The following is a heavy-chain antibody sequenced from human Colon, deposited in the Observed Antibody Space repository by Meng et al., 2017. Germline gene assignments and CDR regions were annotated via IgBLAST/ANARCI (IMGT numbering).Heavy chain of an antibody. J-gene: IGHJ5*02. CDR3: AAGLRHGDWFDP. CDR1: GGSFSGFY. Sequence: QVQIQQGGGGLLTPSETLPLTCAVSGGSFSGFYWSWIRQPPGKGLEWIGEIDHFGISNYNSSLKGRLTMSVDTSKKQISLTLTSVTAADTAVYYCAAGLRHGDWFDPWGPGTLVTVSS. D-gene: IGHD4-17*01. CDR2: IDHFGIS. V-gene: IGHV4-34*02.